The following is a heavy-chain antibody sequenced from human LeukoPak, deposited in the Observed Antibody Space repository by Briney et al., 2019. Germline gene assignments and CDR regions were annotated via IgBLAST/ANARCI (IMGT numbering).Heavy chain of an antibody. Sequence: PGESLRLSCAASGFTFSSYGMHWVRQAPGKGLEWVAVIWYDGSNKYYADSVKGRFTISRDNSKNTLYLQMNSLRAEDTAVYYCARDDCSGGSCYHYYYGMDVWGQGTTVTVSS. CDR3: ARDDCSGGSCYHYYYGMDV. D-gene: IGHD2-15*01. CDR2: IWYDGSNK. V-gene: IGHV3-33*01. J-gene: IGHJ6*02. CDR1: GFTFSSYG.